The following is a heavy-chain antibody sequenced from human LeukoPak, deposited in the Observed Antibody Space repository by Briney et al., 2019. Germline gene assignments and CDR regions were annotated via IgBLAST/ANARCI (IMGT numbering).Heavy chain of an antibody. V-gene: IGHV3-23*01. Sequence: GGSLRLSCAASGFTLGSYAMSWVRQAPGKGLEWVSAISGSGNTYHADSVKGRFTISRDSSKNTLYLQMNRLRAEDAAVYYCAKAPVTTCSGAYCYPFDYWGQGTLVTVSS. CDR3: AKAPVTTCSGAYCYPFDY. CDR2: ISGSGNT. D-gene: IGHD2-21*01. CDR1: GFTLGSYA. J-gene: IGHJ4*02.